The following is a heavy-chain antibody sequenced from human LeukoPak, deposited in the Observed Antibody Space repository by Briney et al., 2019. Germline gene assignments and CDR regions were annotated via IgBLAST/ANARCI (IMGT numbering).Heavy chain of an antibody. CDR3: ASRITIFGVVTPGNYYMDV. Sequence: SVKVSCKASGGTFSSYAISWVRQAPGQGLEWMGGIIPIFGTANYAQKFQGRVTITADESTSTAYMELSSLRSEDTAVYYCASRITIFGVVTPGNYYMDVWGKGTTVTVSS. CDR1: GGTFSSYA. CDR2: IIPIFGTA. D-gene: IGHD3-3*01. J-gene: IGHJ6*03. V-gene: IGHV1-69*13.